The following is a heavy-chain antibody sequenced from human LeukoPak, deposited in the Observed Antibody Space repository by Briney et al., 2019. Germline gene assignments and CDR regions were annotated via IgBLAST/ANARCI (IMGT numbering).Heavy chain of an antibody. CDR1: GFTFSSYA. Sequence: GGSLRLSCAASGFTFSSYAMNWVRQAPGKGLMWVSHINTDGTTTTYADSVRGRFTVSRDNAKNTLYLEMSRLRAEDTAVYFCTRDNAYMFDYWGQGTQVAVSS. J-gene: IGHJ4*02. CDR3: TRDNAYMFDY. D-gene: IGHD2-2*01. CDR2: INTDGTTT. V-gene: IGHV3-74*01.